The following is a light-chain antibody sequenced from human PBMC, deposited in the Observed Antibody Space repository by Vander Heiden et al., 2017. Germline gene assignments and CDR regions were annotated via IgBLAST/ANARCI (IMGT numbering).Light chain of an antibody. J-gene: IGLJ2*01. Sequence: SVLTQPPSASGTPGQRVTISCSGSRSNIGSNTVNWYQQLPGTAPKLLIYSNNRRPSGVPDRFSGSKSGTSASLAISGLQSEDEADYYCAAWDDSLNGVVFGGGTKLTVL. V-gene: IGLV1-44*01. CDR3: AAWDDSLNGVV. CDR2: SNN. CDR1: RSNIGSNT.